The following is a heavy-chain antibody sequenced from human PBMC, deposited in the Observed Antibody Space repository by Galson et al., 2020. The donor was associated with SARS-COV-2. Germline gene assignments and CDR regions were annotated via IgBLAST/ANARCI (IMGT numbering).Heavy chain of an antibody. CDR1: GFTFSSYG. Sequence: GESLKISCAASGFTFSSYGMHWVRQAPGKGLEWVAVISYDGSNKYYADSVKGRFTISRDNAKNTLYLQMNSLRAEDTAVYYCAKGGDYYVRGAYYSGGMDVWGQGTTVTVSS. D-gene: IGHD3-22*01. CDR2: ISYDGSNK. V-gene: IGHV3-30*18. J-gene: IGHJ6*02. CDR3: AKGGDYYVRGAYYSGGMDV.